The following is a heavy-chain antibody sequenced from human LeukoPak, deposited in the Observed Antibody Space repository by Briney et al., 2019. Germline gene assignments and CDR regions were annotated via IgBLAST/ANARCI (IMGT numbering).Heavy chain of an antibody. J-gene: IGHJ4*02. CDR1: GFTFSSYG. CDR2: IWYDGSNK. V-gene: IGHV3-33*01. Sequence: PGGSLRLSCAASGFTFSSYGMHWVRQAPGKGLVWVAVIWYDGSNKYYADSVKGRFTISRDNSKNTLYLQMNSLRDEDTAVYYCARDFYSSGWYGNIDYWGQGTLVTVSS. CDR3: ARDFYSSGWYGNIDY. D-gene: IGHD6-19*01.